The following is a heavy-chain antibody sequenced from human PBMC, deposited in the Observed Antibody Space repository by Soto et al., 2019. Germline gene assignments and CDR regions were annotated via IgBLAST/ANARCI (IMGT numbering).Heavy chain of an antibody. CDR1: GASIDDRGHH. Sequence: QLKESGPGQVSPSETLSLTCSVSGASIDDRGHHWSWLRRSPGRGLEWLGSVYHDGTNYYNPALTTRGSVSVDTAKNQFSQKFASVTAADTAVYFCARDKGISVVGFFRKDTYFGLDVWGPGTTVTVSS. J-gene: IGHJ6*02. CDR2: VYHDGTN. V-gene: IGHV4-39*02. CDR3: ARDKGISVVGFFRKDTYFGLDV. D-gene: IGHD6-19*01.